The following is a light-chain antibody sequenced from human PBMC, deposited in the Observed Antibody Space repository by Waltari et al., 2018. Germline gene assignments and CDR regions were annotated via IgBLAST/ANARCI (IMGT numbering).Light chain of an antibody. Sequence: ETVMAQSPATLSVSPGERATLSCRASQSVNSNLAWFPHKPGQAPRLLIYDASTRATDIPARFSGSGSVTEFTLTIGSLQTEDLAVYYCQQYNNWPRTFGQGTKLEI. CDR2: DAS. J-gene: IGKJ2*01. V-gene: IGKV3-15*01. CDR1: QSVNSN. CDR3: QQYNNWPRT.